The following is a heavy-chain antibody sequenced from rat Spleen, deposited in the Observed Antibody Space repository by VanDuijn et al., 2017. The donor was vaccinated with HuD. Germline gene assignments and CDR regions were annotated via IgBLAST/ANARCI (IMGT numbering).Heavy chain of an antibody. CDR3: ARHALNYGGYSSNWFPY. D-gene: IGHD1-11*01. CDR2: ITNTGGSI. Sequence: EVQLVESGGGLVQPGRSLKLSCVASGFTFNNYWMTWIRQAPGKGLEWVASITNTGGSIYYPDSVKGRFTISRDPAQNTLYLQMNSLRSEDTATYYCARHALNYGGYSSNWFPYWGQGTLVTVSS. J-gene: IGHJ3*01. V-gene: IGHV5-31*01. CDR1: GFTFNNYW.